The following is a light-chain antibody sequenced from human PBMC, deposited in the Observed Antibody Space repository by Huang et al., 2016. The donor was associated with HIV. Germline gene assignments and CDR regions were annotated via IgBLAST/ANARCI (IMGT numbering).Light chain of an antibody. CDR3: QQYNNWPPYD. CDR1: QSVKKN. V-gene: IGKV3-15*01. Sequence: DMVMTQSPGTLSVSPGERATLSCRASQSVKKNLAWYQQQPGQAPRLLISGVSTRDTGVPARFSGNGSETEFTLTITSVQSEDSAVYYCQQYNNWPPYDFGQGTKLEIK. CDR2: GVS. J-gene: IGKJ2*01.